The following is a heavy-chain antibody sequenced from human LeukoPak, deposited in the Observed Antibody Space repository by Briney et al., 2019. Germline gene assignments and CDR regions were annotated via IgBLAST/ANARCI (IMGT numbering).Heavy chain of an antibody. CDR3: ARDLKYNYGMDV. CDR1: GFTFSGYS. V-gene: IGHV3-48*02. J-gene: IGHJ6*02. Sequence: PGGSLRLSCAASGFTFSGYSMNWVRQAPETGLEWVSYISSSSSTIYYADSVKGRFTISRDNAKNSLYLQMNSLRDEDTAVYYCARDLKYNYGMDVWGQGTTVTVSS. CDR2: ISSSSSTI.